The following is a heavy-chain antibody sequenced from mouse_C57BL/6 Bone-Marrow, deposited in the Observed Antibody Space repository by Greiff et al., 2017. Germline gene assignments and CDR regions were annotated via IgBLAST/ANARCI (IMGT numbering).Heavy chain of an antibody. CDR3: AKAGAGTGFFDY. D-gene: IGHD4-1*01. J-gene: IGHJ2*01. CDR1: GYAFSSSW. V-gene: IGHV1-82*01. Sequence: QVQLQQSGPELVKPGASVKISCKASGYAFSSSWMNWVKQRPGKGLEWIGRIYPGDGDTNDNGKFKGKATLTADKSSSTAYMQLSSLTSEYSAVYFCAKAGAGTGFFDYWGQGTTLTVSS. CDR2: IYPGDGDT.